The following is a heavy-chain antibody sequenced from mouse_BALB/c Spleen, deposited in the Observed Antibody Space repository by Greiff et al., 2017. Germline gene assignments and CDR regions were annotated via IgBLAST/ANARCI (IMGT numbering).Heavy chain of an antibody. Sequence: DVKLVESGGGLVQPGGSLRLSCATSGFTFSDFYMEWVRQPPGKRLEWIAASRNKANDYTTEYSASVKGRFIVSRDTSQSILYLQMNALRAEDTAMYYCARDGDYDGAWFAYWGQGTLVTVSA. CDR1: GFTFSDFY. D-gene: IGHD2-4*01. V-gene: IGHV7-1*02. J-gene: IGHJ3*01. CDR3: ARDGDYDGAWFAY. CDR2: SRNKANDYTT.